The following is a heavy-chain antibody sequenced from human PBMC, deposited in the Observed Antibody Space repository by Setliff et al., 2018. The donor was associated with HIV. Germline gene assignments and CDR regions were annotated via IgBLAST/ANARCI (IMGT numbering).Heavy chain of an antibody. CDR2: IGSSNHGI. V-gene: IGHV3-48*04. CDR1: GFTFSNFA. J-gene: IGHJ4*02. Sequence: GGSLRLSCTASGFTFSNFAITWVRQAPGKGLDWVAHIGSSNHGIHYTASVQGRFTVSRDNAKNSLYLQMDSLRVEDTAVYYCARPFDQWGQGALVTVSS. CDR3: ARPFDQ.